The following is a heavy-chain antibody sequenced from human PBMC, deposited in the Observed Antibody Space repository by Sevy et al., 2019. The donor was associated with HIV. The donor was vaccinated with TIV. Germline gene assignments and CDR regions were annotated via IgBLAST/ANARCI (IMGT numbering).Heavy chain of an antibody. V-gene: IGHV3-23*01. CDR1: GFTFSSYA. J-gene: IGHJ3*02. Sequence: GGSLRLSCAASGFTFSSYAMSWVRQAPGKGLEWVSGMSGFGGSPYYADSVKGQFTISRDNSKNTLYLQMNSLRAGDTAVYYCAKDRITMIGDAFDIWGQGTMVTVSS. CDR3: AKDRITMIGDAFDI. CDR2: MSGFGGSP. D-gene: IGHD3-10*02.